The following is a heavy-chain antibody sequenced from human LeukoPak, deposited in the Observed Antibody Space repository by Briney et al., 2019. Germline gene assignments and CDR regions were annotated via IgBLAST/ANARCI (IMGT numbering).Heavy chain of an antibody. Sequence: ASVTVSCKVSGYTLTELSMHWVRQAPGKGLEWMGGIYHEDGETIYAQKFQGRVTMTEDTSTDTAYMELSSLSSEDTAVYYCATTSGNYDSSGYSYAFDIWGQGTLVTVSS. CDR2: IYHEDGET. CDR1: GYTLTELS. CDR3: ATTSGNYDSSGYSYAFDI. V-gene: IGHV1-24*01. J-gene: IGHJ3*02. D-gene: IGHD3-22*01.